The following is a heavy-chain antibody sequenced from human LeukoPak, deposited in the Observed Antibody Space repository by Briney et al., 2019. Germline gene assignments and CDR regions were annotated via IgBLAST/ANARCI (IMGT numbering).Heavy chain of an antibody. D-gene: IGHD1-7*01. CDR3: ARAITGTTLGWFDP. Sequence: SVKVSCKASGGTFSSYAISWVRQAPGQGLEWMGGIIPIFGTANYAQKFQGRVTITADESTSTAYMELSGLRSEDTAVYYCARAITGTTLGWFDPWGQGTLVTVSS. J-gene: IGHJ5*02. V-gene: IGHV1-69*13. CDR2: IIPIFGTA. CDR1: GGTFSSYA.